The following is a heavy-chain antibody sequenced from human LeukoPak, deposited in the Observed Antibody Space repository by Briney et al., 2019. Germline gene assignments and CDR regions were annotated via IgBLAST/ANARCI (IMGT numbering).Heavy chain of an antibody. V-gene: IGHV3-74*01. D-gene: IGHD1-26*01. CDR1: GFTFCSNW. CDR3: VRDLGGRSGH. CDR2: INEDGSTT. Sequence: PGGSLRLSCAASGFTFCSNWMHWVRQAPGKGLVWVSRINEDGSTTNYADSVKGRSTIFRDNAKNTLYLQMNSLRAEDTAVYYCVRDLGGRSGHWGQGTLVTVSS. J-gene: IGHJ4*02.